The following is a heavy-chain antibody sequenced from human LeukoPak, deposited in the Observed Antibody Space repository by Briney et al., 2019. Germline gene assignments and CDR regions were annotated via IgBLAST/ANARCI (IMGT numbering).Heavy chain of an antibody. CDR3: ARDGYCSSTSCYTVYYYYYMDV. J-gene: IGHJ6*03. CDR2: ISSSSSYI. D-gene: IGHD2-2*02. Sequence: PGGSLRLSCAASGFTFSSYSMNWVRQAPGKGLEWVSSISSSSSYIYYADSVKGRFTISRDNAKNSLYLQMNSLRAEDTAVYYCARDGYCSSTSCYTVYYYYYMDVWGKGTTVIVSS. V-gene: IGHV3-21*01. CDR1: GFTFSSYS.